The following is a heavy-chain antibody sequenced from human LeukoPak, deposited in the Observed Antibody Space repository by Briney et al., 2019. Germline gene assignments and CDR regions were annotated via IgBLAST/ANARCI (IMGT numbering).Heavy chain of an antibody. V-gene: IGHV3-30*18. CDR2: ISYDGSNK. CDR1: GFTFSSYG. Sequence: GRSLRLSCAASGFTFSSYGMHWVRQAPGKGLEWVAVISYDGSNKYYADSVKGRFTISRDNSKNTLYLQMNSLRAEDTAVYYCAKVYGDYSAFDIWGQGTMVTVSS. CDR3: AKVYGDYSAFDI. D-gene: IGHD4-17*01. J-gene: IGHJ3*02.